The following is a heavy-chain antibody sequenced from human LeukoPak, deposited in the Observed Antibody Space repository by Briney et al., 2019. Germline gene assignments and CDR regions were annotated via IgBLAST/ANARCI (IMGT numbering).Heavy chain of an antibody. V-gene: IGHV3-21*01. CDR3: ARDRGPMVRGVILPEYYFDS. CDR1: GFTFSSYS. Sequence: GGSLRLSCAASGFTFSSYSMNWVRQAPGKGLEWVSSITTSSSNIYYADSVKGRFTVSRDNAKNSLYLQMNSLRAEDTAVYYCARDRGPMVRGVILPEYYFDSWGQGTLVTVSS. CDR2: ITTSSSNI. J-gene: IGHJ4*02. D-gene: IGHD3-10*01.